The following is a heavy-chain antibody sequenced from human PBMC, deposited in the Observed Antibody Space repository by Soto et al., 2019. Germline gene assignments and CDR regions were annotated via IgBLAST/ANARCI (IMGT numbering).Heavy chain of an antibody. Sequence: SETLSLTCTVSGGSISSYYWSWIRQPPGKGLEWIGYIYYSGSTNYNPSLKSRVTISVDTSKNQFSLKLSSVTAADTAVYYCARFMAAAGYFQHWGQGTLVTVSS. CDR2: IYYSGST. J-gene: IGHJ1*01. V-gene: IGHV4-59*01. CDR1: GGSISSYY. D-gene: IGHD6-13*01. CDR3: ARFMAAAGYFQH.